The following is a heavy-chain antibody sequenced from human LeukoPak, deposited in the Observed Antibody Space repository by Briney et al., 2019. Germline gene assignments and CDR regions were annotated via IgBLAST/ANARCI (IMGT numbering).Heavy chain of an antibody. CDR1: GGSVSSGNYY. Sequence: SETLSLTCTVSGGSVSSGNYYWSWIRQPPGKGLEWIGYIYYSGSTNYNPSLKSRVTISVDTSKNQFSLKLSSVTAADTAVYYCARSRLLMDWFDPWGQGTLVTVSS. D-gene: IGHD3-22*01. CDR2: IYYSGST. V-gene: IGHV4-61*01. J-gene: IGHJ5*02. CDR3: ARSRLLMDWFDP.